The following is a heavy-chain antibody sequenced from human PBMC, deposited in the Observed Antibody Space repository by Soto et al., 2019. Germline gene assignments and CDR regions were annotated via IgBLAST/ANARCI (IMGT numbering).Heavy chain of an antibody. CDR1: VYTFTDYY. V-gene: IGHV1-2*02. Sequence: QVHLVQSGAEVKKPGASVKVSCKASVYTFTDYYIHWVRQAPGQGLEWMGWIYPKSAVTNTAKKFQGRVTMTRDTSISTAYMELSSLRSDDTAVYYCARDLAFYDLPYYSGMDAWGQGTTVTVSS. D-gene: IGHD3-3*01. J-gene: IGHJ6*02. CDR3: ARDLAFYDLPYYSGMDA. CDR2: IYPKSAVT.